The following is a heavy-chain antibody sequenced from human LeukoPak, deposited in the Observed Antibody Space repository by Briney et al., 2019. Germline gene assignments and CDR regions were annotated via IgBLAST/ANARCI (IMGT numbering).Heavy chain of an antibody. J-gene: IGHJ4*02. Sequence: GGPLRLSCAASGFTVSSNYMSWVRQAPGKGLEWVSVIYRGGSTYYADSVKGRFTISRDNSKNTLYLQMNNLRAEDTAVYYCAMATWVGGLDYWGQGTLVTVSS. V-gene: IGHV3-66*01. CDR1: GFTVSSNY. CDR2: IYRGGST. CDR3: AMATWVGGLDY. D-gene: IGHD1-26*01.